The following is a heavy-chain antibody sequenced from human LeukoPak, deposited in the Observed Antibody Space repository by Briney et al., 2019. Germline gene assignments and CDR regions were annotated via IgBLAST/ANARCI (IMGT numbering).Heavy chain of an antibody. D-gene: IGHD5-12*01. CDR2: VSHSGST. CDR3: ARGAYSGYRSRFDY. J-gene: IGHJ4*02. V-gene: IGHV4-34*01. CDR1: GGPFSGYS. Sequence: SETLSLTCAVHGGPFSGYSWNWIRQPPGMGLEWIGEVSHSGSTNYNPSLKSRGTISVDTAKNQFSLKLSSVTAADTSVYYCARGAYSGYRSRFDYWGQETLVTVSS.